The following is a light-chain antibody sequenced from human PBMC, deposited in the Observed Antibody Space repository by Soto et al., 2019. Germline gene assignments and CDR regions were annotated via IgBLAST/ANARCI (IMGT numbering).Light chain of an antibody. CDR2: AAS. V-gene: IGKV1-9*01. CDR1: QGITTY. CDR3: QQHNSYPLT. Sequence: DIQLTQSPSFLSASVGDRVTITCRASQGITTYLAWYQQKPGKAPKLLIYAASTLQSGVPSRFSGSRSGTECTLTISSLQPEDFATDYCQQHNSYPLTFGGGTKVEIK. J-gene: IGKJ4*01.